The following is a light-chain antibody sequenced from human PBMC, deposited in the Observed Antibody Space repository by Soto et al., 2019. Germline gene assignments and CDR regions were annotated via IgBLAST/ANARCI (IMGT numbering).Light chain of an antibody. J-gene: IGKJ3*01. Sequence: DIQMTQSPSTLSASVGDRVTITCRASQNIASWLAWYQQKPGKAPKLLIYKASTLDSAVPSRFSGSGSGTEFSLPVNGLQSDDSATYYCQQYDGFPLTFGPGTKVDI. CDR2: KAS. CDR1: QNIASW. CDR3: QQYDGFPLT. V-gene: IGKV1-5*03.